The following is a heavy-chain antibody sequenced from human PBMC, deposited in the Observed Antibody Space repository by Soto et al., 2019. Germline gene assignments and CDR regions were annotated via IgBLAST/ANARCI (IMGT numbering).Heavy chain of an antibody. J-gene: IGHJ5*02. CDR2: INHSGST. D-gene: IGHD2-15*01. CDR1: GGSFSGYY. Sequence: SETLSLTCAVYGGSFSGYYWSWIRQPPGKGLEWIGEINHSGSTNYNPSLKSRVTISVDTSKNQFSLKLSSVTAADTAVYYCARGHRPVVVAASNWFDPWGQGTLVTVSS. V-gene: IGHV4-34*01. CDR3: ARGHRPVVVAASNWFDP.